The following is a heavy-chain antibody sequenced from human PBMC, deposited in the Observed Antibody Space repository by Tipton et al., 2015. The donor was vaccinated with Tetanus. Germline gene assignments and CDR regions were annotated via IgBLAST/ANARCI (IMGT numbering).Heavy chain of an antibody. CDR1: GGSISSGGYY. CDR3: ARESRGGPYGMDV. J-gene: IGHJ6*02. V-gene: IGHV4-31*03. D-gene: IGHD3-10*01. CDR2: IYYSGST. Sequence: TLSLTCTVSGGSISSGGYYWSWIRQHPGKGLEWIGYIYYSGSTYYNPSLKSRVTISVDTSKNQFSLKLSSVTAADTAVYYCARESRGGPYGMDVWGQGTTVTVSS.